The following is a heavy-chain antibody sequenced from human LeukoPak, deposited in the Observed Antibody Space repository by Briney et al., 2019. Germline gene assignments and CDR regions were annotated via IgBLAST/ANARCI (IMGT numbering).Heavy chain of an antibody. Sequence: PGGSLRLSCAAPGFIVSSNYMSWVRQAPGKGLEWVSAIYSGGSTYYADSVKGRFTISRDISKNTLYLQMNSLRAEDTAVYYCAKDPFDYWGQGTLVTVSS. CDR2: IYSGGST. CDR3: AKDPFDY. CDR1: GFIVSSNY. V-gene: IGHV3-53*05. J-gene: IGHJ4*02.